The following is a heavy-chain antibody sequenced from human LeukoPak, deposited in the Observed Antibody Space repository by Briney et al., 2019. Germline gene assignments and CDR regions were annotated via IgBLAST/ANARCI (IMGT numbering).Heavy chain of an antibody. D-gene: IGHD3-3*01. CDR2: IYHSGST. CDR3: ARGLTYYDFWSGHHPGSYYMDV. CDR1: GYSISSGYY. V-gene: IGHV4-38-2*01. J-gene: IGHJ6*03. Sequence: SGTLSLTCAVSGYSISSGYYWGWIRQPPGKGLEWIGSIYHSGSTYYNPSLKSRVTISVDTSKNQFSLKLSSVTAADTAVYYCARGLTYYDFWSGHHPGSYYMDVWGKGTTVTVSS.